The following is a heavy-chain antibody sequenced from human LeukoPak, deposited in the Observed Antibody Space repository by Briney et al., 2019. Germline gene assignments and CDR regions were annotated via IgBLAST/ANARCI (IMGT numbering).Heavy chain of an antibody. V-gene: IGHV1-2*02. J-gene: IGHJ4*02. CDR1: GCTFTGYY. Sequence: GASVKVSCKASGCTFTGYYMHWVRQAPGQGLEWMGWINPNSGGTNYAQRFQGRVTMTRDTSISTAYMELGRLRSDDTAVYYCARGDSSSWYYFDYWGQGTLVTVSS. D-gene: IGHD6-13*01. CDR2: INPNSGGT. CDR3: ARGDSSSWYYFDY.